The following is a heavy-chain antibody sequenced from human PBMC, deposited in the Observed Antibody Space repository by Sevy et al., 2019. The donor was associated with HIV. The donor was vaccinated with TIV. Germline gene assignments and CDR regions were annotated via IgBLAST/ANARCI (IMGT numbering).Heavy chain of an antibody. J-gene: IGHJ4*02. CDR3: ARAEYYYDSSGYSRLYLDY. Sequence: GGSLRLSCAASGFTFSSYSMNWVRQAPGKGLEWVSSISSSSSYIYYADSVKGRFTISRDNAKNSLYLQMNSLRAEDTAVYYCARAEYYYDSSGYSRLYLDYWGQGTLVTVSS. CDR1: GFTFSSYS. D-gene: IGHD3-22*01. CDR2: ISSSSSYI. V-gene: IGHV3-21*01.